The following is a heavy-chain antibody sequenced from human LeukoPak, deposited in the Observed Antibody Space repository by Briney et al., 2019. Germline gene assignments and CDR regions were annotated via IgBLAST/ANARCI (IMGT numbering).Heavy chain of an antibody. J-gene: IGHJ4*02. CDR1: GFTFDDYA. CDR3: ARDFARTYYYDSSGYPFDY. Sequence: PGRSLRLSCAASGFTFDDYAMHWVRQAPGKGLEWVSSISSSSSYIYYADSVKGRFTISRDNAKNSLYLQMNSLRAEDTAVYYCARDFARTYYYDSSGYPFDYWGQGTLVTVSS. D-gene: IGHD3-22*01. V-gene: IGHV3-21*01. CDR2: ISSSSSYI.